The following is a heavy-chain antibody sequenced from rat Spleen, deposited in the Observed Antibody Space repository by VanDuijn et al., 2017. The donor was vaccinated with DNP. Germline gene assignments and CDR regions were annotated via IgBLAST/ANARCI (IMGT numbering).Heavy chain of an antibody. CDR1: GFSLTSYH. D-gene: IGHD1-12*02. CDR3: ARWGYDGWFAY. CDR2: IQSGGST. V-gene: IGHV2-27*01. J-gene: IGHJ3*01. Sequence: QVQLKESGPGLVQPSQTLSLTCTVSGFSLTSYHVHWVRQPPGKGLEWMGRIQSGGSTDYNSALKSRQSISRGTSKCQVFLKMNSVQAENAAMYFCARWGYDGWFAYWGQGTLVTVSS.